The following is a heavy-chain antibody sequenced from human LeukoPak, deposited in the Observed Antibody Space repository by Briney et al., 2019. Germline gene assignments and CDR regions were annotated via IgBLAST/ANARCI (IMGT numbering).Heavy chain of an antibody. Sequence: SETLSLTCTVSGGSISTYHWSWIRQPPGKGREWIGYIYYSGDTNQNPSLNSRVTISVDTSKNQFSLKLKSVTAADTAVYYCARRGRDGYNWDYWGQGTLVTVSS. V-gene: IGHV4-59*01. CDR3: ARRGRDGYNWDY. CDR1: GGSISTYH. J-gene: IGHJ4*02. CDR2: IYYSGDT. D-gene: IGHD5-24*01.